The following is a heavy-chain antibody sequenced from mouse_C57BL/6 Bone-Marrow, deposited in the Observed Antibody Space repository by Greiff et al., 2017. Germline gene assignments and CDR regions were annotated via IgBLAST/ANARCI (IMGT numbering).Heavy chain of an antibody. CDR1: GYTFTSYW. J-gene: IGHJ2*01. V-gene: IGHV1-55*01. CDR3: ARSVPLGRSFDY. Sequence: QVQLQQSGAELVKPGASVKMSCKASGYTFTSYWITWVKQRPGQGLEWIGDIYPTSGRTNYNEKFKGKAILTVDTSSNTAYMQLSSLTSEDSAVFYCARSVPLGRSFDYWGQGTTLTVSA. D-gene: IGHD4-1*01. CDR2: IYPTSGRT.